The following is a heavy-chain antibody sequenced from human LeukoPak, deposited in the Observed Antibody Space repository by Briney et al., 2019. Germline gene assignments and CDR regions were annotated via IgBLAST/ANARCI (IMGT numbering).Heavy chain of an antibody. D-gene: IGHD3-22*01. V-gene: IGHV1-8*03. CDR3: ARSSSGYYDFDY. J-gene: IGHJ4*02. CDR1: GYTFTSYD. Sequence: ASVKVSCKASGYTFTSYDINWVRQATGQGLERMGWMNPDSTNTGYAQRFQGRVTITRNTSISTAYTELSSLRSEDTAVYYCARSSSGYYDFDYWGQGTLVTVSS. CDR2: MNPDSTNT.